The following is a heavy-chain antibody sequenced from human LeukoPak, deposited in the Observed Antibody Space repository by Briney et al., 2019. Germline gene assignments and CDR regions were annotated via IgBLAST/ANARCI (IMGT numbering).Heavy chain of an antibody. J-gene: IGHJ4*02. CDR2: IYYSGST. CDR3: ARGSLYCSGGSCYPLTFDY. Sequence: PSETLSLTCTVSGGSISSYYWSWIRQPPGKGLEWIGYIYYSGSTNYNPSLKSRVTISVDTSKNQFSLKLSSVTAADTAVYYCARGSLYCSGGSCYPLTFDYWGQGTLVTVSS. CDR1: GGSISSYY. D-gene: IGHD2-15*01. V-gene: IGHV4-59*01.